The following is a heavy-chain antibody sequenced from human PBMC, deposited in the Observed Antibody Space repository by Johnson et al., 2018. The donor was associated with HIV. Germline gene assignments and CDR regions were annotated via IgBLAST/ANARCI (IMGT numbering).Heavy chain of an antibody. J-gene: IGHJ3*02. V-gene: IGHV3-33*06. CDR3: AKGAWGRAPYHDAFDI. CDR1: GFTFSSYG. D-gene: IGHD2-2*01. CDR2: IWYDGSNT. Sequence: QVQLVESGGGVVQPGRSLRLSCAASGFTFSSYGMHWVRQAPGKGLEWVALIWYDGSNTYYADSVKGRLTISRDNSKNTLYLQMNSLRAEYTAVYYCAKGAWGRAPYHDAFDICGQGTMVTVSS.